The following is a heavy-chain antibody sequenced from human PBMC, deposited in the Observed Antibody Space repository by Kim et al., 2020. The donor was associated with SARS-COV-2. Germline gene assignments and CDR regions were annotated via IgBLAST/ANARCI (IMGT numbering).Heavy chain of an antibody. D-gene: IGHD3-10*01. Sequence: GGSLRLSCAASGFTFSNAWMSWVRQAPGKGLEWVGRIKSKTDGGTTDYAAPVKGRFTISRDDSKNTLYLQMNSLKTEDTAVYYCTTDFGGVRGVKGDYWGQGTLVTVSS. V-gene: IGHV3-15*01. J-gene: IGHJ4*02. CDR3: TTDFGGVRGVKGDY. CDR1: GFTFSNAW. CDR2: IKSKTDGGTT.